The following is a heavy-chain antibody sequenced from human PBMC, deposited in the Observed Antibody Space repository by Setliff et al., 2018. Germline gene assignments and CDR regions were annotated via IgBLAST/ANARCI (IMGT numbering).Heavy chain of an antibody. D-gene: IGHD4-17*01. CDR1: GVSINSLTW. CDR2: IYHDGNP. CDR3: VRDAGDGYGVDAYAGGGFDI. J-gene: IGHJ3*02. V-gene: IGHV4-4*02. Sequence: SETLSLTCAVSGVSINSLTWWSWVRQPPGKGLEWIGEIYHDGNPIYNPSAVHYTPSLKSRVSISVDKSKNQFSLKLTSVTAADAAVYYCVRDAGDGYGVDAYAGGGFDIWGQGTMVTVSS.